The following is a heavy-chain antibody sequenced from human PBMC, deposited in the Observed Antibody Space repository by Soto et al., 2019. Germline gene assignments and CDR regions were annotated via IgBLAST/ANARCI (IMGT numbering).Heavy chain of an antibody. J-gene: IGHJ4*02. V-gene: IGHV3-23*01. D-gene: IGHD3-10*01. CDR1: GFTLSSHA. Sequence: PEGSLRLSCAASGFTLSSHAMSWVRQAPGKDLEWVSAIRGSGGSTYYADSVKGRFTISRDNSKHTLYLQMNSLRAEDTAVYYCAKYPTRVRGVPGGYFDYWGQATLVTVSS. CDR2: IRGSGGST. CDR3: AKYPTRVRGVPGGYFDY.